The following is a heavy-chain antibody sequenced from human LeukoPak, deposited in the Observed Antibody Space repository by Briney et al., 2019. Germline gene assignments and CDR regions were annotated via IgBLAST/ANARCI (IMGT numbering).Heavy chain of an antibody. V-gene: IGHV3-66*02. J-gene: IGHJ4*02. Sequence: GGSLRLSCAASGFTVSSNYMSGVRQAPGKGLEWVSVIYSGGSTYYADSVKGRFTISRDNSENTLYLQMNRLRAEDTAVYYCARAVAGGEYYFDYWGQGTLVTVSS. D-gene: IGHD6-19*01. CDR2: IYSGGST. CDR1: GFTVSSNY. CDR3: ARAVAGGEYYFDY.